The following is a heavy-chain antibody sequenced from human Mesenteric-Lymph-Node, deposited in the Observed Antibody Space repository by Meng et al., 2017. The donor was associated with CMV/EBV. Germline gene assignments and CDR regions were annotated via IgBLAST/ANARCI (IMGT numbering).Heavy chain of an antibody. J-gene: IGHJ4*02. V-gene: IGHV4-34*01. CDR1: GGSFGGYY. Sequence: QGQLHRWGGGLLKPSETLAVTCAVYGGSFGGYYWNWIRQSPEKGLEWIGEINHSGSTTYNPSFTSRIIISVDTSTNQISLNMSSVTAADTAVYYCARGSSYDILTGYFDYWGQGALVTVSS. CDR3: ARGSSYDILTGYFDY. CDR2: INHSGST. D-gene: IGHD3-9*01.